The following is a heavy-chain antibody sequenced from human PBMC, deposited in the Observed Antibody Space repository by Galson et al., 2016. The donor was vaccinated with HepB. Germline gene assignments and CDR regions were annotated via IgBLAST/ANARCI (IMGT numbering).Heavy chain of an antibody. J-gene: IGHJ4*02. CDR1: GFTFSGYW. CDR3: ARDRVTASGYGWGYDY. CDR2: IHPGGSEK. V-gene: IGHV3-7*01. Sequence: SLRLSCATSGFTFSGYWMTWVRQAPGKGLKWVANIHPGGSEKYYVDSVKGRFTLSRDNAKNSVYLQMNSLRDEDTAVYYCARDRVTASGYGWGYDYWGQGTLVTVAS. D-gene: IGHD2-21*01.